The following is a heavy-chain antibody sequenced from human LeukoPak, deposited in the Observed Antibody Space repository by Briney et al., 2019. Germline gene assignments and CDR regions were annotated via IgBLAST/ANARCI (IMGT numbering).Heavy chain of an antibody. CDR1: GGSISSYY. CDR3: ARAGEGTGTRLVAFDI. J-gene: IGHJ3*02. V-gene: IGHV4-59*08. Sequence: SETLSLTCTVSGGSISSYYWSWIRQPPGKGLEWIGYIYYSGSTNYNPSLKSRVTISVDTSKNQFSLKLSSVTAADTAVYYCARAGEGTGTRLVAFDIWGQGTMVTVSS. D-gene: IGHD1-7*01. CDR2: IYYSGST.